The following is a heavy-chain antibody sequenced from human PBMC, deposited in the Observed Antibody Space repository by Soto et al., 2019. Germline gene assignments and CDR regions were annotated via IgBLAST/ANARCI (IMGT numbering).Heavy chain of an antibody. CDR3: ARQGSY. Sequence: QLQLQESGPGLVKPSVTLSLTCNVSVVSISDTSYYWGWIRQPPGKGLEWIGTIYFNGNTFYNPSLKSRLTISVDTAKNQFSLRLTSVTAADPAVYYCARQGSYWGQGTLVAVSS. CDR2: IYFNGNT. J-gene: IGHJ4*02. V-gene: IGHV4-39*01. CDR1: VVSISDTSYY.